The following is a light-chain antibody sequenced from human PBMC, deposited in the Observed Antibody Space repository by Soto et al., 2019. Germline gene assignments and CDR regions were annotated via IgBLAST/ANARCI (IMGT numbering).Light chain of an antibody. CDR1: QSVGIN. Sequence: EVVMTLSPAILSVSPGEGATLSCRASQSVGINVAWYQQKPGQAPRILIYDASNRATGIPARFSGSGSGTDFTLTISGLEPEDFAVYYCQQYRTFGQGTRLEIK. J-gene: IGKJ5*01. CDR2: DAS. CDR3: QQYRT. V-gene: IGKV3D-15*01.